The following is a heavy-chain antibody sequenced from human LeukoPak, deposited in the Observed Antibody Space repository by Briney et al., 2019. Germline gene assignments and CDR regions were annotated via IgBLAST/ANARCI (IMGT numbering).Heavy chain of an antibody. V-gene: IGHV3-48*01. CDR2: ISSTSSTI. J-gene: IGHJ4*02. CDR1: EFAFSSYS. Sequence: GGSLRLSCVASEFAFSSYSMNWVRQAPGKGLEWVSYISSTSSTIDYADSVKGRFTISRDNSKNTLYLQMNSLRAEDTAVYYCAKEGVKLAAAGTIDYWGQGTLVTVSS. CDR3: AKEGVKLAAAGTIDY. D-gene: IGHD6-13*01.